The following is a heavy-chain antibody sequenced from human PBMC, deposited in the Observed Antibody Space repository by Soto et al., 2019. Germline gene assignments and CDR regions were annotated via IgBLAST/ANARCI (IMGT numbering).Heavy chain of an antibody. J-gene: IGHJ5*02. CDR2: ISYDGSNK. CDR1: GFTFSSYA. V-gene: IGHV3-30-3*01. D-gene: IGHD1-26*01. Sequence: QVQLVESGGGVVQPGRSLRLSCAASGFTFSSYARHWVRQAPGKGLEWVAVISYDGSNKYYADSVKGRFTISRDNSKNTLYLQMNSLRAEDTAVYYCARDGGIVGATDWFDPWGQGTLVTVSS. CDR3: ARDGGIVGATDWFDP.